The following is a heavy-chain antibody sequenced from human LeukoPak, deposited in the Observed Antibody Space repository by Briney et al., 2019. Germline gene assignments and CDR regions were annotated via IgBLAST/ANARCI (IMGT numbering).Heavy chain of an antibody. Sequence: ASVKVSCKASGYTFTGYYTHWVRQAPGQGLEWVGWINPNSGGTNYAQKFQGRVTMTRDTSISTAYMELSRLRSDDTAVYYCATYYDSSGYYPYWGQGTLVTVSS. D-gene: IGHD3-22*01. J-gene: IGHJ4*02. CDR3: ATYYDSSGYYPY. V-gene: IGHV1-2*02. CDR2: INPNSGGT. CDR1: GYTFTGYY.